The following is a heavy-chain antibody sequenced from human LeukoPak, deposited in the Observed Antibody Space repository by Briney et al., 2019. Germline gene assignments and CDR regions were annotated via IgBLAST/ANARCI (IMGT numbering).Heavy chain of an antibody. CDR1: GYTFTSYD. D-gene: IGHD5-18*01. Sequence: GASVKVSCKASGYTFTSYDINWVRQATGQGLEWMGWMNPNSGNTGYAQKFQGRVTMTRNTSISTAYMELSSLRSEDTAVYYCARVSRPFTAMVTGGEYWGQGTLVTVSS. CDR3: ARVSRPFTAMVTGGEY. V-gene: IGHV1-8*01. J-gene: IGHJ4*02. CDR2: MNPNSGNT.